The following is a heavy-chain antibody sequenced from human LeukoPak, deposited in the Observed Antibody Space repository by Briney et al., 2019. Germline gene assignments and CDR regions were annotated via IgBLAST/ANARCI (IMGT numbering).Heavy chain of an antibody. V-gene: IGHV3-30*03. CDR1: GFTFSSYG. D-gene: IGHD3-10*01. J-gene: IGHJ4*02. CDR2: ISYDGSNK. Sequence: GGSLRLSCAASGFTFSSYGMHWVRQAPGKGLEWVAVISYDGSNKYYADSVKGRFTISRDNSKNTLYLQMNSLRAEDTAVYYCARDLISRGDFFDYWGQGTLVTVSS. CDR3: ARDLISRGDFFDY.